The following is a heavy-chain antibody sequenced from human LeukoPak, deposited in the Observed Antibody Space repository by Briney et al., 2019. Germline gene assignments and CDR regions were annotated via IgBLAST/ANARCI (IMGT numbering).Heavy chain of an antibody. D-gene: IGHD6-19*01. CDR2: ISSSSSYI. Sequence: GGSLSLSCAASGFTFSRYSMNWVRQAPGKGLEWVSSISSSSSYIYYADSVKGRFTISRDNAKNSLYLQMNSLRAEDTAVYYCARGAGSPAFDYWGQGTLVTVSS. J-gene: IGHJ4*02. CDR1: GFTFSRYS. CDR3: ARGAGSPAFDY. V-gene: IGHV3-21*01.